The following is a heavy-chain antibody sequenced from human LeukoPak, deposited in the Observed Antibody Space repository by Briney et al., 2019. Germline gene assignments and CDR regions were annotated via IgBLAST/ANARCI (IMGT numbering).Heavy chain of an antibody. V-gene: IGHV3-74*01. CDR2: INSDGSST. CDR1: GFAFSSYW. Sequence: GGSLRLSCAASGFAFSSYWMHWVRQAPGKGLVWVSRINSDGSSTSYADSVKGRFTISRDNAKNTLYLQMNSLRAEDTAVYYCAKGATAMVIGYMDVWGKGTTVTVSS. J-gene: IGHJ6*03. CDR3: AKGATAMVIGYMDV. D-gene: IGHD5-18*01.